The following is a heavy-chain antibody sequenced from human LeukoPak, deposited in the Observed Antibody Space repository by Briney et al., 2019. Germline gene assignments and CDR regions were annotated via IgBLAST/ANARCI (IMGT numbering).Heavy chain of an antibody. CDR2: IYSGGST. CDR1: GFTVSSNY. D-gene: IGHD5-12*01. Sequence: GGSLRLSCAASGFTVSSNYMSWVRQAPAKGLEWVSVIYSGGSTYYADSVKGRFTISRHNSKNTLYLQMNSLRAEDTAVYYCARSGNNGSDLESFDYWGQGTLVTVSS. CDR3: ARSGNNGSDLESFDY. V-gene: IGHV3-53*04. J-gene: IGHJ4*02.